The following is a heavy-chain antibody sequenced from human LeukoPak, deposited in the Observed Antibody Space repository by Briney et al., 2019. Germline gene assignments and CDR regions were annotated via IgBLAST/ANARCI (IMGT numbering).Heavy chain of an antibody. Sequence: PSETLSLTCAVYGGSFSGYNWTWIRQPPGKGLEWIGEINHSGSTNYNPSLKSRVTISVDKSKNQFSLKLSSVTAADTAVYYCARAYYYGSGIGLNWFDPWGQGTLVTVSS. CDR3: ARAYYYGSGIGLNWFDP. D-gene: IGHD3-10*01. CDR1: GGSFSGYN. V-gene: IGHV4-34*01. J-gene: IGHJ5*02. CDR2: INHSGST.